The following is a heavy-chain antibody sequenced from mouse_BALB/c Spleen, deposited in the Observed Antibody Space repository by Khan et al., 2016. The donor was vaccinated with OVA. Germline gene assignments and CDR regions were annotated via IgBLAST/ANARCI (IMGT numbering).Heavy chain of an antibody. CDR2: IWSDGST. CDR1: GFSLTNYG. CDR3: ARQPYYHYNIMDY. J-gene: IGHJ4*01. Sequence: QVQLKESGPGLVAPSQSLSITCTISGFSLTNYGVHWVRQPPGKGLEWLVVIWSDGSTTYNSALKSRLTISKDNSKRPIFLKMHSLQTDDTAMYFCARQPYYHYNIMDYWGQGTSVTVSA. D-gene: IGHD2-10*01. V-gene: IGHV2-6-1*01.